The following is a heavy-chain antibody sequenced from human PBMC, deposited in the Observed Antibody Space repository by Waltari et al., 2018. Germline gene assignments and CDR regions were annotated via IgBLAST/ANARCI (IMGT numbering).Heavy chain of an antibody. J-gene: IGHJ3*02. CDR2: ISGSGGRT. CDR3: AKSDRVSDAFDI. V-gene: IGHV3-23*01. CDR1: GFTFSSYA. D-gene: IGHD3-10*01. Sequence: VQLLESGGGLVQPGGSLRLSCAASGFTFSSYAMSWVRQAPGKGLEWVSAISGSGGRTYYADSVKGRFTISRDNSKNTLYLQMNSLRAEDTAVYYCAKSDRVSDAFDIWGQGTMVTVSS.